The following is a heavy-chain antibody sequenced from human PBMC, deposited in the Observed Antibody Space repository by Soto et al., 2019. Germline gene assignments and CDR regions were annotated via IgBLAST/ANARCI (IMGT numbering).Heavy chain of an antibody. CDR2: ISSSGSTI. Sequence: GGSLRLSCAASGFTFSDYYMSWIRQAPGKGLEWVSYISSSGSTIYYADSVKGRFTISRDNAKSSLYLQMNSLRAEDTAVYYCARDSWYYGSGSIYGMDVWGQGTTVTVSS. CDR3: ARDSWYYGSGSIYGMDV. V-gene: IGHV3-11*01. J-gene: IGHJ6*02. CDR1: GFTFSDYY. D-gene: IGHD3-10*01.